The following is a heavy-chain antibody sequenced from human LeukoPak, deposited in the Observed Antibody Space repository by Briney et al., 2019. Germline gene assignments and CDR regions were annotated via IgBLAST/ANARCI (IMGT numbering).Heavy chain of an antibody. D-gene: IGHD1-26*01. CDR3: ARELHSGSYYFDY. V-gene: IGHV4-38-2*02. CDR2: IYYSGST. CDR1: GYSISSGYY. J-gene: IGHJ4*02. Sequence: SETLSLTCTVSGYSISSGYYWGWIRQPPGKGLEWIGYIYYSGSTNYNPSLKSRVTISVDTSKNQFSLKLSSVTAADTAVYYCARELHSGSYYFDYWGQGTLVTVSS.